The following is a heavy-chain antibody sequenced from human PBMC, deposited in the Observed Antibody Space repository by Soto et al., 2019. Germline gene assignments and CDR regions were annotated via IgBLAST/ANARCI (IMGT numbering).Heavy chain of an antibody. CDR2: TYYRSKWYY. D-gene: IGHD1-26*01. CDR3: ARGEQYSGRIFDY. J-gene: IGHJ4*01. Sequence: PSQTLSLTCAITGDSVSSNRAGWSWVMQSPSRVLEWLGRTYYRSKWYYGYAVSVRGRITINPDTSKNQYSLQLNSVTPEDTAVYFCARGEQYSGRIFDYWGQGTLVSGPS. V-gene: IGHV6-1*01. CDR1: GDSVSSNRAG.